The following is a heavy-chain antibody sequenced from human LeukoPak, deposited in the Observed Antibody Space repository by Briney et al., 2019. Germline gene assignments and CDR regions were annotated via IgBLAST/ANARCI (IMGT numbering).Heavy chain of an antibody. CDR3: ARTDSSGYYHFDY. CDR1: GGSFSGYY. V-gene: IGHV4-34*01. J-gene: IGHJ4*02. D-gene: IGHD3-22*01. Sequence: SETLSLTCAVYGGSFSGYYWSWIRQPPGKGLEWIGEINHSGSTNYNPPLKSRVTISVDTSKNQFSLELSSVTAADTAVYYCARTDSSGYYHFDYWGQGTLVTVSS. CDR2: INHSGST.